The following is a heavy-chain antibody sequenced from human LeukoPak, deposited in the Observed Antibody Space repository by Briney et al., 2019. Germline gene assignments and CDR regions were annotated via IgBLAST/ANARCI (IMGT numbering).Heavy chain of an antibody. Sequence: ASVKVSCKASGYTFTGYYIHWVRQAPGQGPEWMGWINPNSGDTHYAQKFRGRVTMTSDTSISTAYMDLSRLTSDDTAVYYCARIPLNLQDYWGQGTLVTVSS. CDR3: ARIPLNLQDY. CDR2: INPNSGDT. CDR1: GYTFTGYY. J-gene: IGHJ4*02. V-gene: IGHV1-2*02.